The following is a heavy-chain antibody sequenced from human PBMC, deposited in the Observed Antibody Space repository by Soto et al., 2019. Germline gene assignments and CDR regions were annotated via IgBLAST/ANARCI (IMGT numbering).Heavy chain of an antibody. V-gene: IGHV3-21*01. J-gene: IGHJ3*02. CDR1: GFAFSSYS. CDR2: ISSSSSYI. Sequence: EVQLVESGGGLVKPGGSLRLSCAASGFAFSSYSMNWVRQTPGKGLEWVASISSSSSYIYYADSVKGRFTISRDNAKNSLYLLKNSLRAEDTAVFYCARDSDLDYDILTGYQIGAFDIWGQGTVVTVSS. D-gene: IGHD3-9*01. CDR3: ARDSDLDYDILTGYQIGAFDI.